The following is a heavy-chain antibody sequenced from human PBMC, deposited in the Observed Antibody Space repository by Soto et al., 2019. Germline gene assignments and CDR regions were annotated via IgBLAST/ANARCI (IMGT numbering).Heavy chain of an antibody. J-gene: IGHJ6*03. CDR2: INAGNGNT. V-gene: IGHV1-3*01. CDR3: AREFQEQLVGYYYYYYYMDV. Sequence: ASVKVSCKASGYTFTSYAMHWVRQAPGQRLEWMGWINAGNGNTKYSQKFQGRVTITRDTSASTAYMELSSLRSEDTAVYYCAREFQEQLVGYYYYYYYMDVWGKGNTVPVSS. CDR1: GYTFTSYA. D-gene: IGHD6-6*01.